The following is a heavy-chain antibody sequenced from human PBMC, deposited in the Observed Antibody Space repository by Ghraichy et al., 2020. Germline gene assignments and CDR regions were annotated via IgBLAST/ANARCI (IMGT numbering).Heavy chain of an antibody. CDR2: THTSGSS. Sequence: SETLSLTCSVSGDSVSSFYWSWIRQPAGKGLEWSGRTHTSGSSNYNPSLKSRVTLSLDTSKNQFSLTLSSVTAADTAVYYCARAHSSWSPLFAGMDVWGQGTTVTVSS. V-gene: IGHV4-4*07. CDR3: ARAHSSWSPLFAGMDV. J-gene: IGHJ6*02. D-gene: IGHD3-10*01. CDR1: GDSVSSFY.